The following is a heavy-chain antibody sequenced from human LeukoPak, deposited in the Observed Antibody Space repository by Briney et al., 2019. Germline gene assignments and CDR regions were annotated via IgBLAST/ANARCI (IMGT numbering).Heavy chain of an antibody. CDR2: IYYSGST. D-gene: IGHD3-10*01. V-gene: IGHV4-31*03. CDR1: GGSTSSGGYY. J-gene: IGHJ6*02. CDR3: ARLLSNSGSYYYYYYYGMDV. Sequence: SQTLSLTCTVSGGSTSSGGYYWSWIRQHPGKGLEWIGYIYYSGSTYYNPSLKSRVTISVDTSKNQFSLKLSSVTAADTAVYYCARLLSNSGSYYYYYYYGMDVWGQGTTVTVSS.